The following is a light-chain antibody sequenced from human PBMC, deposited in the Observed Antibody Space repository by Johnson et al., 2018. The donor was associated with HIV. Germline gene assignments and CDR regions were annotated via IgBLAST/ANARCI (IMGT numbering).Light chain of an antibody. J-gene: IGLJ1*01. V-gene: IGLV1-51*01. CDR2: DNT. CDR3: GTWDSRLTAYV. Sequence: QSVLTQPPSMSAAPGQKVTISCSGSSSNIGNNYVSWYQQFPERAPKLLIYDNTKRPSGIPDRFSGSKSDTSATLAITGLQTGDEADYYCGTWDSRLTAYVFGTGTKVTV. CDR1: SSNIGNNY.